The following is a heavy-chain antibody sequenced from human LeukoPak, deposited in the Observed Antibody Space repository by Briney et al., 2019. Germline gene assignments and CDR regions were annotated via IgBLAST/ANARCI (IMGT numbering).Heavy chain of an antibody. Sequence: ASVKVSCKASGYTFTSYYMHWVRQAPGQGLEWMGRINPNSGGTNYAQKFQGRVTMTRDTSISTAYMELSRLRSDDTAVYYCAATRAVAPYYYGMDVWGQGTTVTVSS. CDR1: GYTFTSYY. CDR3: AATRAVAPYYYGMDV. D-gene: IGHD6-19*01. J-gene: IGHJ6*02. V-gene: IGHV1-2*06. CDR2: INPNSGGT.